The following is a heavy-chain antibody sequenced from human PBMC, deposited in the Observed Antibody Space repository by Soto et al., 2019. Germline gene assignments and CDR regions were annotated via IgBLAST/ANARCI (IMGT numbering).Heavy chain of an antibody. V-gene: IGHV1-69*12. CDR2: IIPIFGTA. J-gene: IGHJ4*02. CDR1: GGTFSSYA. Sequence: QVQLVQSGAEVKKPGSSVKVSCKASGGTFSSYAISWVRQAPGQGLEWMGGIIPIFGTADYAQKFQGRVTIPADESTSTGTMELSSLRSEDTAVYYCASHYDSSGYYYRGLDYWGQGTLVTVSS. CDR3: ASHYDSSGYYYRGLDY. D-gene: IGHD3-22*01.